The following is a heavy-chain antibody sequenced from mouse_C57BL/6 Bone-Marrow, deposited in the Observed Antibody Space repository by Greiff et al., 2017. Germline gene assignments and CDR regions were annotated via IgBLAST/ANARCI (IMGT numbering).Heavy chain of an antibody. CDR2: IYPRSGNT. V-gene: IGHV1-81*01. J-gene: IGHJ4*01. Sequence: QVHVKQSGAELARPGASVKLSCKASGYTFTSYGISWVKQRTGQGLEWIGEIYPRSGNTYYNEKFKGKATLTADKSSSTAYMELRSLTSEDSAVYFCARSRATMSMDYWGQGTSVTVSS. D-gene: IGHD2-1*01. CDR1: GYTFTSYG. CDR3: ARSRATMSMDY.